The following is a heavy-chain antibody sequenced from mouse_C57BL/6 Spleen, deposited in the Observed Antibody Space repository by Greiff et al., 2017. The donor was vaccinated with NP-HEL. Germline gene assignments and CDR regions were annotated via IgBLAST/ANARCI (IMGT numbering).Heavy chain of an antibody. D-gene: IGHD2-2*01. CDR3: TPWLRVMGGWYFDV. CDR1: GFNIKDDY. V-gene: IGHV14-4*01. Sequence: VQLQQSGAELVRPGASVKLSCTASGFNIKDDYMHWVKQRPEQGLEWIGWIDPENGDTDYTSKFKGKATMTADTSSNTAYLQLSSLTSEDTAVYYCTPWLRVMGGWYFDVWGTGTTVTVSS. CDR2: IDPENGDT. J-gene: IGHJ1*03.